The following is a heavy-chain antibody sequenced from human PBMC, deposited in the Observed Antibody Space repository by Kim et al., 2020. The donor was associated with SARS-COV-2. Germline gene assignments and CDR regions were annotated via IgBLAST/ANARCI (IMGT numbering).Heavy chain of an antibody. J-gene: IGHJ4*01. V-gene: IGHV3-7*03. D-gene: IGHD3-10*01. Sequence: GGFLRLSCAASGFTFNTYYMAWVRQAPGKGLEWVASIKQDGSEKYYVDSVKGRFTISRDNAKNSLFLQMNSLRAEDTAVYYCAKASYSSGWAPLFDYWG. CDR2: IKQDGSEK. CDR1: GFTFNTYY. CDR3: AKASYSSGWAPLFDY.